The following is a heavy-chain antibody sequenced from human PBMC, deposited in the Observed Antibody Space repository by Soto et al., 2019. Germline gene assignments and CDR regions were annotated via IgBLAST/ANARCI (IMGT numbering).Heavy chain of an antibody. CDR2: IYHTGAA. J-gene: IGHJ3*02. V-gene: IGHV4-31*03. D-gene: IGHD1-26*01. Sequence: QVRLQESGPGLVKPSQTLSVTCTVSGGSLSSDNFFWSWVRQHPETGLEWVGYIYHTGAAYYNPSLKSRLTISLDTSKNRFSLSLISVTAADTAVYYCAREVISPATSDAFDIWGQGTMVTVSS. CDR1: GGSLSSDNFF. CDR3: AREVISPATSDAFDI.